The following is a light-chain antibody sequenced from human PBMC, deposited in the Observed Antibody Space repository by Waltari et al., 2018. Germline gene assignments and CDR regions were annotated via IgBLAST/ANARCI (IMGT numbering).Light chain of an antibody. CDR3: QAWDRSPI. CDR1: KLGDQY. Sequence: SYELTQPPSVSVSPGQTASITCSRDKLGDQYIHWYQQKPAQSHVLVIHQDNKRPSGIPGRFAGSSSGNTATLTISGTQAIDEADYFCQAWDRSPIFGGGTKLTVL. CDR2: QDN. J-gene: IGLJ2*01. V-gene: IGLV3-1*01.